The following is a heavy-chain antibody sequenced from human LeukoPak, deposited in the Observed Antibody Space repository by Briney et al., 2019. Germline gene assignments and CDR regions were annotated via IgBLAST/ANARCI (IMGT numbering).Heavy chain of an antibody. CDR2: INPNSGGT. V-gene: IGHV1-2*06. J-gene: IGHJ4*02. CDR1: GYTFTGYY. Sequence: ASVRVSCKASGYTFTGYYMHWVRQAPGQGLEWMGRINPNSGGTNYAQKFQGRVTMTRDTSISTAYMELSSLRSEDTAVYYCARCLHYYDSSGYYLPWYFDYWGQGTLVTVSS. CDR3: ARCLHYYDSSGYYLPWYFDY. D-gene: IGHD3-22*01.